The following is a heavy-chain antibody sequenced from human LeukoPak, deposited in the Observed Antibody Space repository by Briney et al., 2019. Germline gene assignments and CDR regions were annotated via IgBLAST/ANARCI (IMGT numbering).Heavy chain of an antibody. D-gene: IGHD5-18*01. CDR1: GGSIGTFY. Sequence: SETLSLTCTVSGGSIGTFYWSWIRQPPGKGLEWIGSIYYSKNTYYNPSLKSRVTISADTSKNQFSLTLGSVSATDTAVYYCVSPRGFSYGYFDYWGQGTLVTVSS. V-gene: IGHV4-39*01. CDR2: IYYSKNT. J-gene: IGHJ4*02. CDR3: VSPRGFSYGYFDY.